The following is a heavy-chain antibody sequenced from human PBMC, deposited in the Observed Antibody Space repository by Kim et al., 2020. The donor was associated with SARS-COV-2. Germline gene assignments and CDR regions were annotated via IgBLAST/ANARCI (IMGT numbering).Heavy chain of an antibody. CDR1: GGTFSSYA. CDR3: ARDYWSRSGSLSGGGFDY. J-gene: IGHJ4*01. D-gene: IGHD3-10*01. V-gene: IGHV1-69*04. Sequence: SVKVSCKASGGTFSSYAISWVRQAPGQGLEWMGRIIPILGIANYAQKFQGRVTITADKSTSTAYMELSSLRSEDTAVYYCARDYWSRSGSLSGGGFDYW. CDR2: IIPILGIA.